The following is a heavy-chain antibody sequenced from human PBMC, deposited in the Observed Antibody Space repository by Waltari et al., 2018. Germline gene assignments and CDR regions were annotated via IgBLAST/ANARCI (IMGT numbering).Heavy chain of an antibody. Sequence: QVQLQQWGAGLLKPSETLSLTCAVYGGSFSGYYWSWIRQPPGTGLEWIGEINHSGSTNYNPSVKRRVTISVDTSKNQCSLKLGAVTAAETAVYYCARGRSVTIFGVVIILPRGPLDYWGQGTLVTVSS. CDR2: INHSGST. CDR3: ARGRSVTIFGVVIILPRGPLDY. V-gene: IGHV4-34*01. CDR1: GGSFSGYY. D-gene: IGHD3-3*01. J-gene: IGHJ4*02.